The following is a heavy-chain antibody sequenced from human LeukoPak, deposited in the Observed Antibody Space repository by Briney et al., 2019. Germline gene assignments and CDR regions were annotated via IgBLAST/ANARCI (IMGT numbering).Heavy chain of an antibody. J-gene: IGHJ4*02. V-gene: IGHV1-2*02. CDR3: ARDRYGDGFAHFDY. Sequence: ASVKVSCKASGYTFTTYAMHWVRQAPGQGLEWMGWITPSGGTNYPQKFQGRVAITRDTSITTAYMDLSRLTSDDTAVYYCARDRYGDGFAHFDYWGQVALVTVS. CDR1: GYTFTTYA. D-gene: IGHD5-24*01. CDR2: ITPSGGT.